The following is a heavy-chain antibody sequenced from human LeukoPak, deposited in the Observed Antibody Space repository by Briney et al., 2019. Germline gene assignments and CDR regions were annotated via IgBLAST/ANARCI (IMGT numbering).Heavy chain of an antibody. J-gene: IGHJ5*02. V-gene: IGHV4-39*07. CDR2: IYYSGST. Sequence: SETLSLTCTVSGGSISSSSYYWGWIRQPPGKGLEWIGSIYYSGSTYHNPSLKSRVTISVDTSKNQFSLKLSSVTAADTAVYYCARGGSTAMVMPETNWFDPWGQGTLVTVSS. CDR3: ARGGSTAMVMPETNWFDP. D-gene: IGHD5-18*01. CDR1: GGSISSSSYY.